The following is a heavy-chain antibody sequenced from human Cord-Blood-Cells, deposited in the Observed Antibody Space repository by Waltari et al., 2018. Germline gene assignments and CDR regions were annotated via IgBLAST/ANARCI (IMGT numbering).Heavy chain of an antibody. J-gene: IGHJ6*02. CDR1: GFTFSRYA. CDR2: ISYDGSNK. V-gene: IGHV3-30-3*01. CDR3: AHAIEYYYGMDV. Sequence: QVQLVESGGGVVQPGRSLRLSCAASGFTFSRYAMPWVRQAPGKGLEWVAVISYDGSNKYYADSVKGRFTISRDNSKNTLYLQMNSLRAEDTAVYYCAHAIEYYYGMDVWGQGTTVTVSS.